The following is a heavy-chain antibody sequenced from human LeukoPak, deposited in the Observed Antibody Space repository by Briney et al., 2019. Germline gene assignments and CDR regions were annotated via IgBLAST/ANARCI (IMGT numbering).Heavy chain of an antibody. D-gene: IGHD3-22*01. CDR2: ISGSGGST. V-gene: IGHV3-23*01. CDR3: AKKTEYYYDSSASFDY. Sequence: GGSLRLSCAASGFTFSSYAMSWVRQAPGKGVEWGSAISGSGGSTYYADSVKGRFTISRDNSKNTLYLQMNSLRAEDTAVYYCAKKTEYYYDSSASFDYWGQGTLVTVSS. J-gene: IGHJ4*02. CDR1: GFTFSSYA.